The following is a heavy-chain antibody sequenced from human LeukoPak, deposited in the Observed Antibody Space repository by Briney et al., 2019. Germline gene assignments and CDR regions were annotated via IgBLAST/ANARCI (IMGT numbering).Heavy chain of an antibody. V-gene: IGHV3-7*01. Sequence: PGGSLRLSCAASGFTFSSYWMNWARQAPGKGLEWVASINHNGNVNYYVDSVKGRFTISRDNAKNSLYLQMSNLRAEDTAVYYCAKDGCSSTSCFDYWGQGTLVTVSS. CDR1: GFTFSSYW. J-gene: IGHJ4*02. CDR2: INHNGNVN. CDR3: AKDGCSSTSCFDY. D-gene: IGHD2-2*01.